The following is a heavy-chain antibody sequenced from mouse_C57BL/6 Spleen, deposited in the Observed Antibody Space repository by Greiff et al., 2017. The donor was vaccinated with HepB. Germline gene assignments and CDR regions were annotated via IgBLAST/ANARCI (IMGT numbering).Heavy chain of an antibody. CDR1: GYTFTSYW. CDR3: ARDYDYGEAWFAY. V-gene: IGHV1-55*01. J-gene: IGHJ3*01. D-gene: IGHD2-4*01. Sequence: QVQLKQPGAELVKPGASVKMSCKASGYTFTSYWITWVKQRPGQGLEWIGDIYPGSGSTNYNEKFKSKATLTVDTSSSTAYMQLSSLTSEDSAVYYCARDYDYGEAWFAYWGQGTLVTVSA. CDR2: IYPGSGST.